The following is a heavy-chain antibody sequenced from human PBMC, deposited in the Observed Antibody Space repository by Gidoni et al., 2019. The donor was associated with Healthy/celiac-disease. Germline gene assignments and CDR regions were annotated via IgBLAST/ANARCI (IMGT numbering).Heavy chain of an antibody. Sequence: EVQLVESGGGLVQPGGSLRLSCAASGFTVSSNYMSWVRQAPGKGLEWVSVIYSGGSTYYADSVKGRFTISRDNSKNTLYLQMNSLRAEDTAVYYCARDHNTMVRGVIIPHYYYGMDVWGQGTTVTVSS. J-gene: IGHJ6*02. D-gene: IGHD3-10*01. CDR3: ARDHNTMVRGVIIPHYYYGMDV. V-gene: IGHV3-66*01. CDR2: IYSGGST. CDR1: GFTVSSNY.